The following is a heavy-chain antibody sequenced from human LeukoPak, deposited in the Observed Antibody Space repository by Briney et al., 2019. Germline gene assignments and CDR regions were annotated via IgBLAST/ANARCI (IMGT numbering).Heavy chain of an antibody. CDR1: GGSISTTIYY. J-gene: IGHJ3*02. CDR3: ARLGDSGGYYPYAFDI. D-gene: IGHD3-22*01. V-gene: IGHV4-39*01. Sequence: SETLSLTCRVSGGSISTTIYYWVWIRQPPGTGLEWIGCDSYSGSTHYNPSLKSRVTISVDTSKNQFSLKLSSVTAADTAVYYCARLGDSGGYYPYAFDIWGQGTMVTVSS. CDR2: DSYSGST.